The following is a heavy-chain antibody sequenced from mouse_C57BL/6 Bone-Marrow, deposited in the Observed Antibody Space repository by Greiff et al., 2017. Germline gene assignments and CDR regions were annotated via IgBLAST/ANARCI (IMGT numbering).Heavy chain of an antibody. V-gene: IGHV5-4*01. J-gene: IGHJ2*01. Sequence: EVQLVESGGGLVKPGGSLKLSCAASGFTFSSYAMSWVRQTPEKRLEWVATISDGGSYTYYPDNVKGRFTISRDNAKNNLYLQMSHLKSEDTAMYDCARDFPLRQLRPLYFDYWGQGTTLTVSS. D-gene: IGHD3-2*02. CDR1: GFTFSSYA. CDR2: ISDGGSYT. CDR3: ARDFPLRQLRPLYFDY.